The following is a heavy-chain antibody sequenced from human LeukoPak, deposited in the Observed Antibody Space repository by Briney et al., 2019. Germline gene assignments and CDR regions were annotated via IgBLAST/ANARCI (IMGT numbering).Heavy chain of an antibody. Sequence: PGGSLRLSCAASGFTFSSHAMSWVRQAPGKGLEWVSAISGSGGSTYYADSVKGRFTISRDNYKNTLYLQMNSLRAEDTAVYYCAKLYDSSGYSLFDNWGQGTMVTVSS. CDR1: GFTFSSHA. CDR2: ISGSGGST. D-gene: IGHD3-22*01. CDR3: AKLYDSSGYSLFDN. J-gene: IGHJ3*02. V-gene: IGHV3-23*01.